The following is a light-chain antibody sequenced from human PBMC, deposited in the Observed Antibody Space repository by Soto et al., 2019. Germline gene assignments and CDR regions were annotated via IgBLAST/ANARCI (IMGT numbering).Light chain of an antibody. CDR1: QSVSSSSY. Sequence: EIVLTQSPGTLSLSPGERATLSCRASQSVSSSSYLAWYQQKPGQAPRLLIYGASSRATGIPDRFSGSGSATYFTLTIIRLEPEDFAVYYCRQYGSSPSYTFGQGTKLEIK. J-gene: IGKJ2*01. CDR2: GAS. CDR3: RQYGSSPSYT. V-gene: IGKV3-20*01.